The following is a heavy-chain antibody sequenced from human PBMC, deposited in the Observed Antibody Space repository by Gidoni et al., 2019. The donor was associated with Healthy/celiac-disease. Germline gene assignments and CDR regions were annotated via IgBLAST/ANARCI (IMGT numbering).Heavy chain of an antibody. D-gene: IGHD4-17*01. J-gene: IGHJ3*02. CDR1: GRTFSSYT. CDR2: IIPILGIA. Sequence: QVQLVQSGAEVTKPGSSVKVSCKASGRTFSSYTISWVRQAPGQGLEWMGRIIPILGIANYAQKFQGRVTITADKSTSTAYMELSSLRSEDTAVYYCARALIGDYGGNSGAFDIWGQGTMVTVSS. V-gene: IGHV1-69*02. CDR3: ARALIGDYGGNSGAFDI.